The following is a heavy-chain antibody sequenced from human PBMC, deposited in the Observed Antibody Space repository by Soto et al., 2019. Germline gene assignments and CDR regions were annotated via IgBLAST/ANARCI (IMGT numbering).Heavy chain of an antibody. Sequence: EVQMVESGGGLVKPGGSLRLSCAASGFTFSSYSMNWVRQAPGKGLEWVSSISSSSSYIYYADSVKGRFTISRDNAKNSMYLQMSSLRAEDTAVYYCARDGLIAAAGNDYYYGMDVWGQGTTVTVSS. J-gene: IGHJ6*02. CDR2: ISSSSSYI. D-gene: IGHD6-13*01. V-gene: IGHV3-21*01. CDR1: GFTFSSYS. CDR3: ARDGLIAAAGNDYYYGMDV.